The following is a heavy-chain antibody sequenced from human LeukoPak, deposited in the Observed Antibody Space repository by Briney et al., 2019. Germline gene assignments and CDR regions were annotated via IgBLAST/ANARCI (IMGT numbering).Heavy chain of an antibody. J-gene: IGHJ6*03. V-gene: IGHV1-69*06. CDR3: ARSYGSGSYYYYYYYMDV. Sequence: RASVKVSCKASGGTFSSYAISWVRQAPGQGLEWMGGIIPIFRTANYAQKFQGRVTITADKSTSTAYMELSSLRSEDTAVYYCARSYGSGSYYYYYYYMDVWGKGTTVTVSS. D-gene: IGHD3-10*01. CDR1: GGTFSSYA. CDR2: IIPIFRTA.